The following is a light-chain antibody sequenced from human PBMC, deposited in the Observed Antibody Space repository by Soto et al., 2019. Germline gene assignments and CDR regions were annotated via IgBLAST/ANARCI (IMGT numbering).Light chain of an antibody. J-gene: IGLJ2*01. CDR1: SSNVGAGYD. Sequence: QSVLTQPPSVSGAPGQRVTMSCTGSSSNVGAGYDVHWYQHLPGTAPQLLISANNNRPSGVPDRFSGSKSGTSASLAISGLQAEDEADYYCQSYDSSLNSRVFGGGTKLTVL. CDR2: ANN. CDR3: QSYDSSLNSRV. V-gene: IGLV1-40*01.